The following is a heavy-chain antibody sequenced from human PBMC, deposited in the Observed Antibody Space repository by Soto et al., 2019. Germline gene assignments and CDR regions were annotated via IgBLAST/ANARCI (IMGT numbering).Heavy chain of an antibody. V-gene: IGHV1-18*01. D-gene: IGHD2-15*01. J-gene: IGHJ6*02. CDR1: GYSFTTYG. CDR2: ISTYNGDT. CDR3: AREGSRAYYYYGMDV. Sequence: QVQLVQSGAEGKKPGASVKVSCKASGYSFTTYGIAWVRQAPGQGLEWMGWISTYNGDTDYAQNLQGRVIMTTDTSATTAYMELRSLRSDDTAVYYCAREGSRAYYYYGMDVWGQGTTVSVSS.